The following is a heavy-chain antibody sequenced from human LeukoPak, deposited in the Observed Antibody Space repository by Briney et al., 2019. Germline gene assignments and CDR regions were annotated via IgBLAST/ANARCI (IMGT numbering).Heavy chain of an antibody. CDR3: ARYTLRSVAGISRLYYYYYGMDV. J-gene: IGHJ6*02. Sequence: GGSLRLSCAASGFTFSSYGMHWVRQAPGKGLEWVAVIWYDGSNKYYADSVKGRFTISRDNSKNTLYLQMNSLRAEDTAVYYCARYTLRSVAGISRLYYYYYGMDVWGQGTTVTVSS. V-gene: IGHV3-33*01. CDR2: IWYDGSNK. CDR1: GFTFSSYG. D-gene: IGHD6-19*01.